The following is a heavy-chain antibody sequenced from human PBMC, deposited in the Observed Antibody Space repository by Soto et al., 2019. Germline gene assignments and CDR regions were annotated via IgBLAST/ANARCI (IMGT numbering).Heavy chain of an antibody. D-gene: IGHD3-16*01. J-gene: IGHJ6*02. V-gene: IGHV1-46*01. Sequence: ASVKVSCKASRYTFTNFYIHWLRPAPAQGLAWMGIINSSGGSKTYPQKFQVRVTITRDTSPRTVHMALIILRSEDTDVYYCARSQGGRPVDVWGPGTTVTVSS. CDR2: INSSGGSK. CDR3: ARSQGGRPVDV. CDR1: RYTFTNFY.